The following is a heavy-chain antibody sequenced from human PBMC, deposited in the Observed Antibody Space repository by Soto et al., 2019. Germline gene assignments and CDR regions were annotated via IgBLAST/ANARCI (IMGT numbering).Heavy chain of an antibody. CDR2: TIPVFNTA. Sequence: QVQLEQSGAEVKKPGSSVKISCKASGGTLSDHGVSWLRQAPGQGLEWVGGTIPVFNTANYAQKFQGRVTIAADKSTNIAYMDLGSLRSDDTAFYYCARGVYGSGNYYTGPSAFDIWGQGTLVIVSS. D-gene: IGHD3-10*01. J-gene: IGHJ3*02. CDR3: ARGVYGSGNYYTGPSAFDI. V-gene: IGHV1-69*06. CDR1: GGTLSDHG.